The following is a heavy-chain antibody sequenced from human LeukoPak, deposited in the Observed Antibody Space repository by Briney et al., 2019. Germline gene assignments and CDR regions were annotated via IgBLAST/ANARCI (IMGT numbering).Heavy chain of an antibody. J-gene: IGHJ3*02. Sequence: PSETLSLTCAVYGGSFSGYYWSWIRQPPGKGLEWIGEINHSGSTNYNPSLKSRVTISVDTSKNQFSLKLSSVTAADTAVHYCARGRDYVWGSYRLIVDAFDIWGQGTMVTVSS. CDR1: GGSFSGYY. CDR2: INHSGST. V-gene: IGHV4-34*01. D-gene: IGHD3-16*02. CDR3: ARGRDYVWGSYRLIVDAFDI.